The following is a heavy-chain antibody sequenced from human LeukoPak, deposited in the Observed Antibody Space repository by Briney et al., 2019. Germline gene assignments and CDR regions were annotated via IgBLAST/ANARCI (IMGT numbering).Heavy chain of an antibody. J-gene: IGHJ4*02. CDR2: INWNGGST. Sequence: GGSLRLSCAASGFTFDDYAMHWVRQAPGKGLEWVSGINWNGGSTGYADSVKGRFTISRDNAKNSLYLQMNSLRAEDTALYYCARDRPGIAAAGTGLDYWGQGTLVTVSS. V-gene: IGHV3-20*04. CDR3: ARDRPGIAAAGTGLDY. D-gene: IGHD6-13*01. CDR1: GFTFDDYA.